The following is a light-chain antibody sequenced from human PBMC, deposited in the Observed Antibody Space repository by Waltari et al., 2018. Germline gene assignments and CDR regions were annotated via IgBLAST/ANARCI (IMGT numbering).Light chain of an antibody. Sequence: EIVMTQSPATLSVSPGERATPSCRASQSVSSNLAWYQQKPGQAPRLLIYGASTRATGIPARFSGSGSGTEFTLTISSLQSEDFAVYYCQQYNNWPPGLTFGGGTK. V-gene: IGKV3-15*01. CDR1: QSVSSN. J-gene: IGKJ4*01. CDR3: QQYNNWPPGLT. CDR2: GAS.